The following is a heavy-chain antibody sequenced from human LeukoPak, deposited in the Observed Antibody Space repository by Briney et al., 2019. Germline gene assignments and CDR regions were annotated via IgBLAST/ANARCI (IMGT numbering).Heavy chain of an antibody. D-gene: IGHD3-22*01. J-gene: IGHJ4*02. CDR2: INPNSGGT. CDR1: GYTFTGYY. V-gene: IGHV1-2*02. CDR3: AAYYYDSSGYYFSFDY. Sequence: ASVKVSCKASGYTFTGYYMHWVRQAPGQGLEWMGWINPNSGGTNYAQKFQGRVTMTEDTSTDTAYMELSSLRSEDTAVYYCAAYYYDSSGYYFSFDYWGQGTLVTVSS.